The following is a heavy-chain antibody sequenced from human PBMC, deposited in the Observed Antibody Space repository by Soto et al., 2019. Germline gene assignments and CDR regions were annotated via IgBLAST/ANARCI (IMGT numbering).Heavy chain of an antibody. V-gene: IGHV4-34*01. CDR1: GGSFSGYY. D-gene: IGHD3-10*01. Sequence: PSETLSLTYAVYGGSFSGYYWSWIRQPPGKGLEWIGEINHSGSTNYNPSLKSRVTISVDTSKNQFSLKLSSVTAADTAVYYCARGVSIGELFIHPTARIDYWGQGTLVTVSS. CDR2: INHSGST. J-gene: IGHJ4*02. CDR3: ARGVSIGELFIHPTARIDY.